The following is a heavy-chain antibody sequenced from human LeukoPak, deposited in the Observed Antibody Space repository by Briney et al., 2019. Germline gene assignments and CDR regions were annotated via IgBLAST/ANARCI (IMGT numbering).Heavy chain of an antibody. CDR3: ARDLAAARADYYFDY. V-gene: IGHV3-21*01. D-gene: IGHD6-6*01. CDR1: GFTFSSYS. CDR2: ISSSSSYI. J-gene: IGHJ4*02. Sequence: GGSLRLSCAASGFTFSSYSMNWVRQAPGKGLEWVSSISSSSSYIYYADSVKGRFTISRDNAKNSLYLQMNSLRAEDTAVYYCARDLAAARADYYFDYWGQGTLVTVSS.